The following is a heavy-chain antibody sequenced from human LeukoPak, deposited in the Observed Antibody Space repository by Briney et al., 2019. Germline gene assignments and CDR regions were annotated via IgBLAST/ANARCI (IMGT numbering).Heavy chain of an antibody. CDR1: GYTFTSYY. Sequence: ASVKVSCKASGYTFTSYYMHWVRQAPGQGLEWMGIINPSGGSTSYAQKFQGRVTITRNTSISTAYMELSSLRSEDTAVYYCAGGPRGLVSSRSYWFDPWGQGTLVTVSS. V-gene: IGHV1-46*01. J-gene: IGHJ5*02. CDR3: AGGPRGLVSSRSYWFDP. CDR2: INPSGGST. D-gene: IGHD3-10*01.